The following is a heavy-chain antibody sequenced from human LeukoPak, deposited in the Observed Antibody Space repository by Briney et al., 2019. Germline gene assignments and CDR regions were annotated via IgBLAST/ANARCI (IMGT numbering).Heavy chain of an antibody. CDR1: GFTVSSNY. CDR2: IYSGGST. V-gene: IGHV3-53*01. D-gene: IGHD1-26*01. Sequence: PGGSLRLSCAASGFTVSSNYMSWVRQAPGKGLEWVSVIYSGGSTYYADSVKGRFTISRDNSKNTLYLQMNSLRAEDTAVYYCARWKGGGSFYPGPVDYWGQGTLVSVSS. CDR3: ARWKGGGSFYPGPVDY. J-gene: IGHJ4*02.